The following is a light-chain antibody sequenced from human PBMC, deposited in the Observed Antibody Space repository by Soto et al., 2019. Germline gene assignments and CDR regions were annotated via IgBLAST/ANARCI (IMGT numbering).Light chain of an antibody. V-gene: IGKV3-11*01. CDR1: HSVSFF. CDR3: QQRGIWPPIT. Sequence: TQSPATLSLSPGERATLSCKASHSVSFFLAWYQQKPGQAPRLLIYDASNRATGVPARFSGSGSGTDFTLTITSLEPEDFAVYYCQQRGIWPPITFGQGTRLEIK. J-gene: IGKJ5*01. CDR2: DAS.